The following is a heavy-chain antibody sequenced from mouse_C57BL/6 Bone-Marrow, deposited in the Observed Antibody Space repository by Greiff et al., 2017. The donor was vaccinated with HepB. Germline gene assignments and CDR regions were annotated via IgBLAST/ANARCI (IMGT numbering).Heavy chain of an antibody. V-gene: IGHV1-81*01. D-gene: IGHD1-1*01. Sequence: VQLVESGAELARPGASVKLSCKASGYTFTSYGISWVKQRTGQGLEWIGEIYPRSGNTYYNEKFKGKATLTADKSSSTAYMELRSLTSEDSAVYFCARRGGSTVVASNWYFDVWGTGTTVTVSS. CDR2: IYPRSGNT. CDR3: ARRGGSTVVASNWYFDV. CDR1: GYTFTSYG. J-gene: IGHJ1*03.